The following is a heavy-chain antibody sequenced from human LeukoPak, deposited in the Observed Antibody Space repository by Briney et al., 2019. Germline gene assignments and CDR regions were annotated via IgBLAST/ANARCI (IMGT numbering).Heavy chain of an antibody. CDR1: GFTFSSYA. Sequence: GGSLRLSCAASGFTFSSYAMSWVRQAPGKGLEWVSAISGSGGSTYYADSVKGRFIISRDNSKNTLYLQMNSLRAEDTAVYYCAKYGRVAVAASDYWGQGTLVTVSS. J-gene: IGHJ4*02. D-gene: IGHD2-15*01. V-gene: IGHV3-23*01. CDR2: ISGSGGST. CDR3: AKYGRVAVAASDY.